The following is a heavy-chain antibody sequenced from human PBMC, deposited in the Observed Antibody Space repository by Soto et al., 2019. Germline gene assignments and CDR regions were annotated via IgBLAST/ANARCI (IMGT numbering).Heavy chain of an antibody. Sequence: QITLKESDPTLVKPTQTLTLTCTFSGFSLSTSGVGVGWIRQPPGKALEWLAIIYWDDDKRYSPSLKSRLTXTXXTSKNQVVLTMTNMDPVDTATYFCARSGVRYYFDYWGQGTLVTVSS. D-gene: IGHD3-10*01. J-gene: IGHJ4*02. CDR1: GFSLSTSGVG. CDR2: IYWDDDK. V-gene: IGHV2-5*02. CDR3: ARSGVRYYFDY.